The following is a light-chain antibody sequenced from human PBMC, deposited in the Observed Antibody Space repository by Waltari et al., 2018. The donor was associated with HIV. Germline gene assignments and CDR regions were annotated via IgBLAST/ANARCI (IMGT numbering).Light chain of an antibody. CDR3: TAWDDSLSGVV. V-gene: IGLV1-47*01. CDR2: RNN. CDR1: RSNIGSKY. J-gene: IGLJ2*01. Sequence: QSVLTQPPSASGTPGHRVTISCSGSRSNIGSKYVYWYQQLPGTAPKLLIYRNNQRPSGVPDRFSGSKSGTSASLAISGLRSEDEADYYCTAWDDSLSGVVFGGGTKLTVL.